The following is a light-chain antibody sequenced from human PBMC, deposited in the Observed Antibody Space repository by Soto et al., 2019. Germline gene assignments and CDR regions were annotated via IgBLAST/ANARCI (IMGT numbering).Light chain of an antibody. CDR3: QQLKSYPLS. Sequence: DIPLTQSPSFLSASVGDRVTITCRTSQDISSYLAWYQQKPGKAPQLLISAASTLQSGVPSRFSGSGSGTEFTLTISSLQPEDFATYYCQQLKSYPLSFGGGPKVEI. J-gene: IGKJ4*01. CDR1: QDISSY. CDR2: AAS. V-gene: IGKV1-9*01.